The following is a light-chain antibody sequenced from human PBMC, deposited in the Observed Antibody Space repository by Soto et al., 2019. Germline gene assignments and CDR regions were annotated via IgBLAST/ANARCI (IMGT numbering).Light chain of an antibody. CDR3: QQRSNFMYT. J-gene: IGKJ2*01. CDR2: DAS. Sequence: EIVLTQSPATLSLSPGERVTLSSRASQSVSSFLAWYQQQPGQAPRLLIYDASNRATGIPARFSGSGSGTDFTLTISSLEPEDFAVYYCQQRSNFMYTFGQGTKLELK. CDR1: QSVSSF. V-gene: IGKV3-11*01.